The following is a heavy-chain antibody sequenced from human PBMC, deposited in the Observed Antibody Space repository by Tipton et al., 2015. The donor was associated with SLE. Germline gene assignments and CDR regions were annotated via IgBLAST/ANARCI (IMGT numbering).Heavy chain of an antibody. V-gene: IGHV4-34*01. Sequence: TLSLTCAVDGGSFSAYYWNWIRQPPGKGLEWIGEINHSGITNYNPSLKSRVTISVDTSKNQFSLKLDFVTAADTAVYFCARGGYGGHSPWGQGTLVTVSS. CDR2: INHSGIT. D-gene: IGHD4-23*01. J-gene: IGHJ5*02. CDR3: ARGGYGGHSP. CDR1: GGSFSAYY.